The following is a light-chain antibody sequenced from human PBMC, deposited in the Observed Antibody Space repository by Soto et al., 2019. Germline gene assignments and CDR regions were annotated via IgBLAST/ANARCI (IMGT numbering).Light chain of an antibody. J-gene: IGKJ4*01. CDR2: DAS. V-gene: IGKV3-11*01. CDR3: QQRSNWLALT. Sequence: EIVLTQSPGTLSLSPGERATLSCRASQTVSSNYLAWYQQKPGQAPRLLIYDASNRATGIPARFSGSGSGTDFTLTISSLEPEDFAVYYCQQRSNWLALTFGGGTKVDIK. CDR1: QTVSSNY.